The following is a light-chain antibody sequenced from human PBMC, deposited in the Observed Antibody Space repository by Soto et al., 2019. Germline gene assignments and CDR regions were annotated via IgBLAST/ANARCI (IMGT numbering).Light chain of an antibody. Sequence: EIGLTNSAAALSVSPGERATLSCRASQSFXSNLDWYQQKPGQAPRILXACASTMATGSPARLSGSGSATEFTLTISSLQSEDFAVYYCQQYKNGPSTFGQGTKVEIK. CDR3: QQYKNGPST. V-gene: IGKV3-15*01. CDR1: QSFXSN. CDR2: CAS. J-gene: IGKJ1*01.